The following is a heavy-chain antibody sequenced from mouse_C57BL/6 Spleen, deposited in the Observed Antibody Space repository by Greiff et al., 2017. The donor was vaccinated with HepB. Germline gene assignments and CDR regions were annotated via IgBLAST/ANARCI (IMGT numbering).Heavy chain of an antibody. D-gene: IGHD1-1*02. CDR2: IRNKANGYTT. Sequence: DVKLVESGGGLVQPGGSLSLSCAASGFTFTDYYMSWVRQPPGKALEWLGFIRNKANGYTTEYSASVKGRFTISRDNSQSTLYLQMNALRAEDSATYYSARDFTGIPFDYWGEGTTLTVSS. J-gene: IGHJ2*01. CDR1: GFTFTDYY. V-gene: IGHV7-3*01. CDR3: ARDFTGIPFDY.